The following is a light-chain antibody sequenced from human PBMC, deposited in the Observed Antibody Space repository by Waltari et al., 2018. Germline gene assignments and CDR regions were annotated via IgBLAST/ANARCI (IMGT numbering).Light chain of an antibody. J-gene: IGLJ2*01. CDR1: SLRTYD. CDR3: TSRDFTVTVF. V-gene: IGLV3-19*01. Sequence: SSELTQDPAVSVALGQTVRITCQGDSLRTYDASWYQQKPGQAHLLLIYGKNRRPSGIPDRFSGSTSGTTSSLTITGAQAEDEADYHCTSRDFTVTVFFGGGTKVTVL. CDR2: GKN.